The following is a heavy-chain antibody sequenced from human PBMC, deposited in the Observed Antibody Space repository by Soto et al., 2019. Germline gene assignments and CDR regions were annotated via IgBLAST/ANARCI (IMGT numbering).Heavy chain of an antibody. Sequence: SETLSLTCTVSGGSISSYYWSWIRQPPGKGLEWIGNIFHSGSTNYKASLKSRVTISLDTSKNQLSLKLNSVTAADTAVYYCARHSNIAASQFDHWGPGTLVTVSS. J-gene: IGHJ4*02. CDR1: GGSISSYY. CDR3: ARHSNIAASQFDH. V-gene: IGHV4-59*01. CDR2: IFHSGST. D-gene: IGHD6-6*01.